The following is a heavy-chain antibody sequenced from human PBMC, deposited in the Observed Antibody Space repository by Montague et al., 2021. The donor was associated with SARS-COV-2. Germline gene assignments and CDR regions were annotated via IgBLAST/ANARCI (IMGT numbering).Heavy chain of an antibody. Sequence: NEYAVSVNSRITINPDTSKNQFSLQVNSVTPEDTAAYYCARGAGRYYFYGMDVWGQGTTVTVS. V-gene: IGHV6-1*01. CDR3: ARGAGRYYFYGMDV. J-gene: IGHJ6*02. D-gene: IGHD6-19*01. CDR2: N.